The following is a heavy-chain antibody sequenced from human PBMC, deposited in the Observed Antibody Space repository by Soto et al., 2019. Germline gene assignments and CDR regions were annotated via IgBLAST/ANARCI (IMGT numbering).Heavy chain of an antibody. D-gene: IGHD3-16*01. V-gene: IGHV1-18*01. CDR1: GYTFTRYG. J-gene: IGHJ5*02. CDR3: ASHHGAAIDFVMPWFGP. Sequence: ASVKVSCKASGYTFTRYGISWVRQAPGQGLEWMGWISAYNGNTNYAQKLQGRVTMTTDTSTSTAYMELRSLRSDDTAVYYCASHHGAAIDFVMPWFGPWGEETLVTVFS. CDR2: ISAYNGNT.